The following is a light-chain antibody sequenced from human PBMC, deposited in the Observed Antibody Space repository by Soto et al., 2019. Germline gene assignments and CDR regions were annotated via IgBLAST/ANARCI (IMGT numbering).Light chain of an antibody. CDR2: YAS. V-gene: IGKV3-11*01. CDR1: QSVSSY. J-gene: IGKJ3*01. Sequence: DIVLTQSPATLSLSPGERATLSCRASQSVSSYLAWYQQKPGQAPRLLLYYASNSATGIPTRYSGSGSGADLTLTITSLEPEAFAVYFYQQQRNGPRRPGTFGPGTKVEIK. CDR3: QQQRNGPRRPGT.